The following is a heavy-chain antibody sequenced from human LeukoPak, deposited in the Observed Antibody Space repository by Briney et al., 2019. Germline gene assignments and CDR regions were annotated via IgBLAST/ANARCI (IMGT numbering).Heavy chain of an antibody. CDR3: ARGKGTGTKGAFDI. D-gene: IGHD1-1*01. Sequence: ASVKVSCKASGYTFTGYYMHWVRQAPGQGLEWMGWINPNSGGTNYAQKFQGRVTMTRDTSISTAYMELSRLRSNDTAVYYCARGKGTGTKGAFDIWGQGTMVTVSS. CDR1: GYTFTGYY. V-gene: IGHV1-2*02. CDR2: INPNSGGT. J-gene: IGHJ3*02.